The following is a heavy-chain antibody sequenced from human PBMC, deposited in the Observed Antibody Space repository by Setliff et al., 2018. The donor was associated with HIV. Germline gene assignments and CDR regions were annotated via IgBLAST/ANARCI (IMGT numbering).Heavy chain of an antibody. D-gene: IGHD3-3*01. J-gene: IGHJ6*02. CDR1: EFTFSHYS. CDR2: ISPSHGYI. CDR3: AKVSTIFGQLKYYYGMDV. V-gene: IGHV3-21*01. Sequence: PGGSLRLSCAASEFTFSHYSMNWVRQAPGKGLEWVSSISPSHGYIYYADSVKGRFTISRDNAKNSLYLQMNNLRGEDTAVYYCAKVSTIFGQLKYYYGMDVWGQGTTVTVSS.